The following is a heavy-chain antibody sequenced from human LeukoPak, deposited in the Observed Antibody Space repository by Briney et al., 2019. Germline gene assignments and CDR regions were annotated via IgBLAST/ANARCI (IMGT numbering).Heavy chain of an antibody. Sequence: ASVKVSCKASGYTFTCYYMHWVRQAPGQGLEWMGWINPNSGGTNYAQKFQGRVTMTRDTSISTAYMELSRLRSDDTAVYYCARDRITMVRGVKLVTSRFDPWGQGTLVTVSS. J-gene: IGHJ5*02. V-gene: IGHV1-2*02. CDR1: GYTFTCYY. CDR3: ARDRITMVRGVKLVTSRFDP. D-gene: IGHD3-10*01. CDR2: INPNSGGT.